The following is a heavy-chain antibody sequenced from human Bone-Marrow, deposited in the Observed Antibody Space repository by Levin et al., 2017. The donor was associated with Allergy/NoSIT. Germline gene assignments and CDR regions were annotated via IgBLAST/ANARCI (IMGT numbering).Heavy chain of an antibody. V-gene: IGHV4-30-4*01. Sequence: SETLSLTCTVSGGSVSSGDCQWTWIRQPPGKGLEWIGSIYHSGSTYYNPSLKSRISISMDASKNQFSLKLSSATASDAAVYYCARDYYDSSGSYFRTFDYWGQGSLVTVSS. D-gene: IGHD3-22*01. CDR3: ARDYYDSSGSYFRTFDY. CDR2: IYHSGST. J-gene: IGHJ4*02. CDR1: GGSVSSGDCQ.